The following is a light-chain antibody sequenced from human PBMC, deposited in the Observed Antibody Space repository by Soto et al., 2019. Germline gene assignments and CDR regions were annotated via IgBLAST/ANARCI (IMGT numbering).Light chain of an antibody. CDR1: SNDVGSYNL. V-gene: IGLV2-23*01. CDR2: EGS. J-gene: IGLJ1*01. CDR3: CSYAGSSTYV. Sequence: QSALTQPASVSGSPGQSITISCTGTSNDVGSYNLVSWYQQHPGKASKLMIYEGSKRPTGVSNRFSGSKSGNTASLTISGLQAEDEADYYCCSYAGSSTYVFGTGTKVTVL.